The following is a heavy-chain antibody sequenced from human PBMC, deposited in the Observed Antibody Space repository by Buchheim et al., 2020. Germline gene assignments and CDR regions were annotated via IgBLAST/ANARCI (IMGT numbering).Heavy chain of an antibody. V-gene: IGHV3-30*04. CDR3: ARGGSGSYYEYYFDY. J-gene: IGHJ4*02. Sequence: QVQLVESGGGVVQPGRSLRLSCAASGFTFSSYAMHWVRQAPGKGLEWVAVISYDGSNKYYADSVKGRFTISRDNSKNTLYLQMNSLRAEDTAVYYCARGGSGSYYEYYFDYWDQGTL. D-gene: IGHD3-10*01. CDR2: ISYDGSNK. CDR1: GFTFSSYA.